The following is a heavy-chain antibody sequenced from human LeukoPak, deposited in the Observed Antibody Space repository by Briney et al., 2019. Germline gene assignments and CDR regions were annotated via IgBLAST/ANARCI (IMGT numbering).Heavy chain of an antibody. J-gene: IGHJ4*02. CDR3: ARPRDGYFPYYFDY. CDR2: FYPGDSDI. Sequence: GESLKISCKASGYSFISYWIAWVRQMPGKGLEWMGIFYPGDSDIRYSPSFQGQVTISADKSISTAYLQWSSLQASDTAMYYCARPRDGYFPYYFDYWGQGTLVTVSS. D-gene: IGHD3-22*01. CDR1: GYSFISYW. V-gene: IGHV5-51*01.